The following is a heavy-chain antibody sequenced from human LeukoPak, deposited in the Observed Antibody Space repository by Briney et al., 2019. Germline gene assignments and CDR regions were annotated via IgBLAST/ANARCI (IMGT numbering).Heavy chain of an antibody. CDR3: ARVKYGSGSYYSGDYYYYYYMDV. J-gene: IGHJ6*03. D-gene: IGHD3-10*01. V-gene: IGHV4-34*01. CDR1: GGSFSGYY. CDR2: INHSGST. Sequence: PSETLSLTCAVYGGSFSGYYWSWIRQPPGKGLEWIGEINHSGSTNYNPSLKSRVTMSVDTSKNQFSLKLSSVTAADTAVYYCARVKYGSGSYYSGDYYYYYYMDVWGKGTTVTISS.